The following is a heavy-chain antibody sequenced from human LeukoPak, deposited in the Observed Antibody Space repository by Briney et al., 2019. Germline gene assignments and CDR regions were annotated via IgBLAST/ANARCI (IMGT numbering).Heavy chain of an antibody. CDR3: ARDVGP. CDR2: IYSNGRT. D-gene: IGHD2-15*01. Sequence: GRSLRLSCAASGFTVINNYMRWVRQAPGKGLEWVSLIYSNGRTDYTDSAKGRFSISRDNSKNTMYLQMNSLRAEDTAMYYCARDVGPWGQGTLVTVSS. J-gene: IGHJ5*02. V-gene: IGHV3-53*01. CDR1: GFTVINNY.